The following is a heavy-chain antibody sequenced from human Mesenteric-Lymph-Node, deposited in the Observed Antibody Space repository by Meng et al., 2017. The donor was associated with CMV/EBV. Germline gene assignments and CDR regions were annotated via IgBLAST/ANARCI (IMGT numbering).Heavy chain of an antibody. Sequence: ASVKVSCKASGYTFTGYYIHWVRQAPGQGLEWMGGISPNTGGTDYAQKFQGRATTTRDTSSSTVHMELNGLTSDDTAIYYCARDRGSRWYGASDYWGQGTLVTVSS. V-gene: IGHV1-2*02. CDR2: ISPNTGGT. D-gene: IGHD6-13*01. CDR1: GYTFTGYY. CDR3: ARDRGSRWYGASDY. J-gene: IGHJ4*02.